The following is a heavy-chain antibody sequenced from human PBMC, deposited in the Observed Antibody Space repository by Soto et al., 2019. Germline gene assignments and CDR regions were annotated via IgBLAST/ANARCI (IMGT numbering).Heavy chain of an antibody. D-gene: IGHD6-19*01. Sequence: QVQLVESGGGVVQPGRSLRLSCAASGFTFSSYGMHWVRQAPGKGLEWVAVIWYDGSNKYYADSVKGRFTISRDNSKNTLYLQMNSLRAEDTAVYYCARGSGWSKGAFDYWGQGTLVTVSS. V-gene: IGHV3-33*01. CDR1: GFTFSSYG. J-gene: IGHJ4*02. CDR3: ARGSGWSKGAFDY. CDR2: IWYDGSNK.